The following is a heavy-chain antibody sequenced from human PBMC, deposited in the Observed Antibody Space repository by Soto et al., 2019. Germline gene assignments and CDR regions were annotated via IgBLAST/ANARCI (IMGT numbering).Heavy chain of an antibody. D-gene: IGHD6-19*01. V-gene: IGHV3-30-3*01. CDR1: GFTFSSYA. CDR2: ISYDGSNK. J-gene: IGHJ6*02. Sequence: QRLSCAASGFTFSSYAMHWVRQAPGKGLEWVAVISYDGSNKYYADSVKGRFTISRDNSKNTLYLQMNSLRAEDTAVYYCARASSGWYAAGGMDVWGQGTTVTGLL. CDR3: ARASSGWYAAGGMDV.